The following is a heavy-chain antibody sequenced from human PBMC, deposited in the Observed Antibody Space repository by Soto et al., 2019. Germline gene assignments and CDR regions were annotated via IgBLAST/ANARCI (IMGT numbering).Heavy chain of an antibody. CDR2: IIPIFGTA. J-gene: IGHJ3*02. CDR1: GGTFSSYA. Sequence: GASVKVSCKASGGTFSSYAISWVRQAPGQGLEWMGGIIPIFGTANYAQKFQGRVTITADESTSTAYMELSSLRSEDTAVYYCAREGLEMDTIGLAFDIWGQGTMVTVSS. D-gene: IGHD5-18*01. V-gene: IGHV1-69*13. CDR3: AREGLEMDTIGLAFDI.